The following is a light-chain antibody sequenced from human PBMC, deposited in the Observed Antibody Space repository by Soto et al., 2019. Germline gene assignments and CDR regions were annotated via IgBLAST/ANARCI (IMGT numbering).Light chain of an antibody. CDR3: ATWNDSLNGV. CDR2: TNN. CDR1: TSNIESHS. J-gene: IGLJ1*01. Sequence: QSVLTQPPSASGTPGQRIIISCSGSTSNIESHSVNWFQQVPGTAPRLLIITNNQRPSGVPDRFSGSKSGASASLAISGLQSEDEATSSCATWNDSLNGVFGTAIKVT. V-gene: IGLV1-44*01.